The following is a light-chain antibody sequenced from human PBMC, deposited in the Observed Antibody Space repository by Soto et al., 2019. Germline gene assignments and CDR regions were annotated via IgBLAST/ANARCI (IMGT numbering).Light chain of an antibody. J-gene: IGKJ2*01. V-gene: IGKV1-5*03. Sequence: DIQMTQSPSTLSASVGDRVTITGRASQSISSWLAWYQQKPGKAPKLLIYLASSLESGVPSRFSGSGSGTEFTLTISSLQPDDFATYYCQQYDSYSRTFGQGTKLEI. CDR1: QSISSW. CDR3: QQYDSYSRT. CDR2: LAS.